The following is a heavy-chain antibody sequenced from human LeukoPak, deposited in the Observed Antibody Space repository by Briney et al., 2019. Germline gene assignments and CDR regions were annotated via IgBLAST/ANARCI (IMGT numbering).Heavy chain of an antibody. D-gene: IGHD6-13*01. V-gene: IGHV4-4*07. CDR2: IYTSGST. J-gene: IGHJ4*02. CDR1: GGSISSYY. Sequence: SETLSLTCTVSGGSISSYYWSWIRQPAGKGLEWIGRIYTSGSTNYNPSLKSRVTMSVDTSKNQFSLKLSSVTAADTAVYYCARVKVTGSSWSFDYWGQGTLVTVSS. CDR3: ARVKVTGSSWSFDY.